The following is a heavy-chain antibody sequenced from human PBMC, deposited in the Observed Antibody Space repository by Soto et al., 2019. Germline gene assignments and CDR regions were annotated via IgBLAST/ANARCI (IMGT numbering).Heavy chain of an antibody. CDR3: ARDIPVEMATSPPFDY. CDR2: INPSGGST. J-gene: IGHJ4*02. CDR1: GYTFTSYY. V-gene: IGHV1-46*01. Sequence: ASVKVSCKASGYTFTSYYMHWVRQAPGQGLEWMGIINPSGGSTSYAQEFQGRVTMTRDTSTSTVYMELSSLRSEDTAVYYCARDIPVEMATSPPFDYWGQGTLVTVYS. D-gene: IGHD5-12*01.